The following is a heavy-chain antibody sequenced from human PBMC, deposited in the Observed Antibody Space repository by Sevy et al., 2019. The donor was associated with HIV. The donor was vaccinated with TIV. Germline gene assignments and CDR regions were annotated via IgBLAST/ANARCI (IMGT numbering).Heavy chain of an antibody. CDR2: IDQYGRDK. J-gene: IGHJ5*02. CDR1: GFTFSNYW. Sequence: GGSLRLSCAASGFTFSNYWMTWVCQAPGQGLEWVANIDQYGRDKNYVDSVKGRFTISRDNAKSSLYLQMNSLRAEDTAVYYCVRGRGVGEGWFDPWGQGTLVTVSS. V-gene: IGHV3-7*01. CDR3: VRGRGVGEGWFDP. D-gene: IGHD1-26*01.